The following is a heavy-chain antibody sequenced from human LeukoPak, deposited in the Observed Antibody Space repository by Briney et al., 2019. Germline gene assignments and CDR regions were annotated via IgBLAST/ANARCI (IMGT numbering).Heavy chain of an antibody. CDR1: GYIFTGYY. CDR2: INPNSGGT. CDR3: ARTAVAGAFDI. V-gene: IGHV1-2*04. Sequence: GASVKVSCKASGYIFTGYYMHWVRQAPGQGLEWMGWINPNSGGTNYAQKFQGWVTMTRDTSISTAYMELSRLRSDDTAVYYCARTAVAGAFDIWGQGTMVTVSS. J-gene: IGHJ3*02. D-gene: IGHD6-19*01.